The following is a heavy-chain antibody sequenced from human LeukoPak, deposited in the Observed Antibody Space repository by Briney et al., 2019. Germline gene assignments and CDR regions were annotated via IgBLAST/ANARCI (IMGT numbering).Heavy chain of an antibody. Sequence: GGSLRLSCAASGFTFSTYNMNWVRQAPGQGLDWVSSITSGGGYTYYADSVKGRFTTSRDNAKNSLSLRLDSLRAEDTAVYYCARGHYDVLTSSYKWTPDYWGQGTLVTVSS. CDR1: GFTFSTYN. CDR2: ITSGGGYT. V-gene: IGHV3-21*06. D-gene: IGHD3-9*01. CDR3: ARGHYDVLTSSYKWTPDY. J-gene: IGHJ4*02.